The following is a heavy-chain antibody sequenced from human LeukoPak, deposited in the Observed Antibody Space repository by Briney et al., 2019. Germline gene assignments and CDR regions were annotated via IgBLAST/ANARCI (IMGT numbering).Heavy chain of an antibody. V-gene: IGHV4-39*01. J-gene: IGHJ4*02. Sequence: SETLSLTCTVSGGSISSSSYYWGWIRQPPGKGLEWIGSIYYSGSTYYNPSLKSRVTISVDTSKNQSSLKLSSVTAADTAVYYCAGGIVVVPAAKGGYFDYWGQGTLVTVSS. CDR1: GGSISSSSYY. D-gene: IGHD2-2*01. CDR2: IYYSGST. CDR3: AGGIVVVPAAKGGYFDY.